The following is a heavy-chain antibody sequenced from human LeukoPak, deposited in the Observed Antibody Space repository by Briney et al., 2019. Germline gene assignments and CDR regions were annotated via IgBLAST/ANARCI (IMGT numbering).Heavy chain of an antibody. D-gene: IGHD2-2*01. Sequence: ASVKVSCKASGGTFSSYAISWVRQAPGQGLEWMGGIIPIFGTANYAQKFQGRVTITTDESTSTAYMELSSLRSEDTAVYYCARDQVVGPAAPAGAFDIWGQGTMVTVSS. CDR1: GGTFSSYA. V-gene: IGHV1-69*05. CDR3: ARDQVVGPAAPAGAFDI. CDR2: IIPIFGTA. J-gene: IGHJ3*02.